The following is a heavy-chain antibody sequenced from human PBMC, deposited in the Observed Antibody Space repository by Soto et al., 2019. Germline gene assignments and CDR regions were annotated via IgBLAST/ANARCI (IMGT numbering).Heavy chain of an antibody. Sequence: EVRLLESGGTLVQPRESLRLSCAASGFAFSNYAMSWVRQARGKGLEWVSATSGSGGTTYYAESVKGRFTISMDYFKSTLFLQMDCLAADDTALYYCAKGTGFSYGDGHSFDHWGQGTLVTVSS. CDR2: TSGSGGTT. J-gene: IGHJ4*02. D-gene: IGHD5-18*01. CDR1: GFAFSNYA. V-gene: IGHV3-23*01. CDR3: AKGTGFSYGDGHSFDH.